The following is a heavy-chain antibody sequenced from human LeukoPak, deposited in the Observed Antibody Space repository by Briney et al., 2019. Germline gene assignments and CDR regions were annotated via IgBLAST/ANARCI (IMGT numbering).Heavy chain of an antibody. Sequence: GGSLRLSCTASGFTFGDHAMSWFRQAPGKGLEWVGFIRSKAYGGTTEYAASVKGRFTISRDDSKSIAYLQMNSLKTEDTAVYYCTRGGDSSSWYHGFGDDDYWGQGTLVTVSS. CDR3: TRGGDSSSWYHGFGDDDY. J-gene: IGHJ4*02. CDR2: IRSKAYGGTT. CDR1: GFTFGDHA. V-gene: IGHV3-49*03. D-gene: IGHD6-13*01.